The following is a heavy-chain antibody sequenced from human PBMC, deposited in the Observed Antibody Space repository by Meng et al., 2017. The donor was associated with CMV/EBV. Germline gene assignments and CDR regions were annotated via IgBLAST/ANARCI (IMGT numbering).Heavy chain of an antibody. CDR3: VKGTGYDILTGYFDY. Sequence: SLKISCAASGFTFDDYALHWVRQPPGKGLEWVSGISWNGGTIDYVDSVRGRFTISRDNARNSVYLLMDSLRLEDTAKYCCVKGTGYDILTGYFDYWGRGVLVTVSS. CDR2: ISWNGGTI. D-gene: IGHD3-9*01. V-gene: IGHV3-9*01. J-gene: IGHJ4*02. CDR1: GFTFDDYA.